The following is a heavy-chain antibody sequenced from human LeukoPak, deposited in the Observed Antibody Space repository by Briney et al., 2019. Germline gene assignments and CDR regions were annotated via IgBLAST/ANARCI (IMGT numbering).Heavy chain of an antibody. Sequence: PGRSLRLSCAASGFTFSSYGMHWVRQAPGKGLEWVAVIWYDGSNKYYADSVKGRFTISRDNSKNTLYLQMNSLRAEDTAVYYCASLGGYYGFFDYWGQGTLVTVSS. CDR2: IWYDGSNK. D-gene: IGHD3-10*01. J-gene: IGHJ4*02. CDR1: GFTFSSYG. CDR3: ASLGGYYGFFDY. V-gene: IGHV3-33*01.